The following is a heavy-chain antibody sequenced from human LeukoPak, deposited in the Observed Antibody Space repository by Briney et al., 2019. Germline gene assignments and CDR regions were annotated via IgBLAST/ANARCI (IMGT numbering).Heavy chain of an antibody. CDR3: AGFGVYPY. D-gene: IGHD5/OR15-5a*01. J-gene: IGHJ4*02. V-gene: IGHV3-48*01. Sequence: GGSLRLSCAVSGFTVKTYDMHWVRQAPGEGPEWIAYFGISGTIYYADSVGGRFTISRDNAKNSLFLQMNSLRVDDTAIYYCAGFGVYPYWGQGTPVTVSS. CDR1: GFTVKTYD. CDR2: FGISGTI.